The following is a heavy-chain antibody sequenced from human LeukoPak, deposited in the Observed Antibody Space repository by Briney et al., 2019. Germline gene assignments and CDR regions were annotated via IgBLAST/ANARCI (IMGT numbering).Heavy chain of an antibody. Sequence: TSSETLSLTCTVSGGSISSYYWSWIRQPPGKGLEWIGYIYYSGSTNCNPSLKSRVTISVDTSKNQFSLKLSSVTAADTAVYYCARLYSRGYSYAVDYWGQGTLVTVSS. CDR3: ARLYSRGYSYAVDY. CDR2: IYYSGST. D-gene: IGHD5-18*01. CDR1: GGSISSYY. V-gene: IGHV4-59*08. J-gene: IGHJ4*02.